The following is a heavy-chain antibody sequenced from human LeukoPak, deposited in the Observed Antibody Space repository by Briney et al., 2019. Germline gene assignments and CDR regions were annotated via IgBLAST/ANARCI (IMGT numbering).Heavy chain of an antibody. CDR3: ARAYYDSSGYFDY. D-gene: IGHD3-22*01. CDR2: ISPSGGST. V-gene: IGHV1-46*01. CDR1: GYTFTSNY. J-gene: IGHJ4*02. Sequence: ASVTVSCKAFGYTFTSNYMHWVRQAPGQGPEWMGVISPSGGSTTYAQKFQGRVTLTRDMSTSTDYLELSSLRSEDTAVYYCARAYYDSSGYFDYWGQGTLVTVSS.